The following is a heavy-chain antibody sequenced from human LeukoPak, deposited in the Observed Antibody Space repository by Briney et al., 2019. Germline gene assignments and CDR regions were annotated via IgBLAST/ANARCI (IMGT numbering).Heavy chain of an antibody. V-gene: IGHV1-18*01. J-gene: IGHJ4*02. CDR2: ISAYNGNT. D-gene: IGHD3-16*01. Sequence: ASVKVSCKASGYTFTSYGIGWVRQAPGQGLEWMGWISAYNGNTNYAQKLQGRVTMTTDTSTSTAYMELRSLRSDDTAVYYCAKGPHDYSLAWGWYYFDYWGQGTLVTVSS. CDR1: GYTFTSYG. CDR3: AKGPHDYSLAWGWYYFDY.